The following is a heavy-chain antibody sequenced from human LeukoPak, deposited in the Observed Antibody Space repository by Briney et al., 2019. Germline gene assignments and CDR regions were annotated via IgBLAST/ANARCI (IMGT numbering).Heavy chain of an antibody. D-gene: IGHD3-22*01. V-gene: IGHV3-23*01. CDR2: ISGSGGST. Sequence: QTGGSLRLSCAASGFTFSSYAMSWVRQAPGKGLEWVSAISGSGGSTYYADSVKGRFTISRDNAMNSLFLQMNSLRAEDTAVYFCARDPYFFATTDYFYPYWGQGTLVTVSS. CDR1: GFTFSSYA. J-gene: IGHJ4*02. CDR3: ARDPYFFATTDYFYPY.